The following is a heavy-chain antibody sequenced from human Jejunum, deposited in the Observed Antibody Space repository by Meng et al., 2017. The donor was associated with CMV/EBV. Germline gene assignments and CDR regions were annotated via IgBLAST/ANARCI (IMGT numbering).Heavy chain of an antibody. D-gene: IGHD2-2*01. V-gene: IGHV3-7*01. J-gene: IGHJ4*02. CDR3: ASALGYCSSTSCQYYFDY. Sequence: SYSMSWVRPAPGKGLEWVAHITQDGSENDYVYSVKGRFTISRDNAKNSLYLQMNSLRAEDTAVYYCASALGYCSSTSCQYYFDYWGQGTLVTVSS. CDR2: ITQDGSEN. CDR1: SYS.